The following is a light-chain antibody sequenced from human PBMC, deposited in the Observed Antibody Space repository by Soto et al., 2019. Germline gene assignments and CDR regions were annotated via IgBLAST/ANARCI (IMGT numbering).Light chain of an antibody. CDR3: HQSFSTPRT. J-gene: IGKJ1*01. V-gene: IGKV1-39*01. CDR2: AAS. CDR1: QTINTY. Sequence: DIQMTQSPSSLSASVGDRVTISCRASQTINTYVNWYLQKPGKAPKLLIYAASSLHSGVPSRFSGSGSGTYFTLTISSLQPEDFATYYCHQSFSTPRTFGQGTKVDIK.